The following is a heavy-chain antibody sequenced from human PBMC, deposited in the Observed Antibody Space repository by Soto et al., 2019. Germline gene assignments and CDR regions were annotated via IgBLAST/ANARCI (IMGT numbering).Heavy chain of an antibody. CDR2: ISPKSGGA. D-gene: IGHD3-16*01. Sequence: GASVQVSCKAGGYTFSEYYIQGVGQAPVQGLDYMGWISPKSGGAAYAQKFRGRVTMTRDTSISTAYMELSRLTSDDTAVYYCARLRLRFDAFDVWGQGTMVTVSS. CDR3: ARLRLRFDAFDV. V-gene: IGHV1-2*02. J-gene: IGHJ3*01. CDR1: GYTFSEYY.